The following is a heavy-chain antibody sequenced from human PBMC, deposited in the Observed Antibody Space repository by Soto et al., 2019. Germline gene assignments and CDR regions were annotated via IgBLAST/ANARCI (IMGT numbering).Heavy chain of an antibody. D-gene: IGHD3-10*01. Sequence: GGSLRLSCAASGFTFSSYAMHWVRQAPGKGLEWVAVISYDGSNKYYADSVKGRFTISRDNSKNTLYLQMNSLRAEDTAVYYCARCITMVRGVIIPIGFDPWGQGTLVTAPQ. CDR3: ARCITMVRGVIIPIGFDP. V-gene: IGHV3-30-3*01. CDR1: GFTFSSYA. CDR2: ISYDGSNK. J-gene: IGHJ5*02.